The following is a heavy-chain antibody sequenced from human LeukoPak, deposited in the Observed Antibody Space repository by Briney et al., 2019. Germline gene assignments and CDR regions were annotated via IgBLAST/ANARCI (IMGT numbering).Heavy chain of an antibody. V-gene: IGHV4-34*01. Sequence: SETLSLTCAVYGGSFGGYCWSWIRQPPGKGLEWIGEINHSGSTNYNPSLKSRVTISVDTSKNQFSLKLSSVTAADTAVYYCARSSGWLDDYWGQGTLVAVSS. CDR3: ARSSGWLDDY. CDR1: GGSFGGYC. D-gene: IGHD6-19*01. J-gene: IGHJ4*02. CDR2: INHSGST.